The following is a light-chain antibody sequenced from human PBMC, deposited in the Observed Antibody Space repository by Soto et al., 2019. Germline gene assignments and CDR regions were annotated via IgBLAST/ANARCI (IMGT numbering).Light chain of an antibody. CDR2: EVT. V-gene: IGLV2-14*01. CDR3: TSYTSSSTQV. Sequence: QSVLTQPASVSGSPGQSITISCTGTSSDVGGYDYVSWYQQHPGTAPRLIIFEVTNRPSGVSNRFSGSKSGSTASLTISGLQAEDEADYYCTSYTSSSTQVFGTGTRSPS. J-gene: IGLJ1*01. CDR1: SSDVGGYDY.